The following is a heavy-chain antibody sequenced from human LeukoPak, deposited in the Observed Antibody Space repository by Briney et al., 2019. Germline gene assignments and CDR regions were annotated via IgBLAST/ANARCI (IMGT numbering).Heavy chain of an antibody. Sequence: SEALSLTCTVSGGSISSYYWNWIRQPPGKGLEWIGYISYSGNTNYNPSLKSRVTISVDTSKNQFSLKLGSVTAADTAVYFCATYTIAAGGYYYYGMDVWGQGTTVTVSS. D-gene: IGHD6-13*01. CDR3: ATYTIAAGGYYYYGMDV. CDR1: GGSISSYY. CDR2: ISYSGNT. V-gene: IGHV4-59*08. J-gene: IGHJ6*02.